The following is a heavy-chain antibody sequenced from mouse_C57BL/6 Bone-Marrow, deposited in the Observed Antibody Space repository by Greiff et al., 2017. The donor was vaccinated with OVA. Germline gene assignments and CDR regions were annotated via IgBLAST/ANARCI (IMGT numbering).Heavy chain of an antibody. D-gene: IGHD1-1*01. Sequence: DVQLVESGGGLVKPGGSLKLSCAASGFTFSSYAMSWVRQTPEKRLEWVATISDGGSYTYYPDNVKGRLTISRDNAKNNLYLQMSHLKSEDTAMYYCARDLIYYGSSPYWGFDVWGTGTTVTVSS. CDR3: ARDLIYYGSSPYWGFDV. CDR2: ISDGGSYT. J-gene: IGHJ1*03. V-gene: IGHV5-4*01. CDR1: GFTFSSYA.